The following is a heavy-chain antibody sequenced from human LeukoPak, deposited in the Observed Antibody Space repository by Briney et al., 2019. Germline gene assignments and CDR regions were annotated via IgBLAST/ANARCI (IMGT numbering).Heavy chain of an antibody. Sequence: SETLSLTCTASGDSISSSRFHWGWIRRPPGKGLEWIATISYAGTTYYNPSLKSRVTISVDTSKNQFSLKLSSVTAADTAVYYCARHKWENYYYYGMDVWGQGTTVTVFS. CDR2: ISYAGTT. D-gene: IGHD1-26*01. CDR1: GDSISSSRFH. V-gene: IGHV4-39*01. CDR3: ARHKWENYYYYGMDV. J-gene: IGHJ6*02.